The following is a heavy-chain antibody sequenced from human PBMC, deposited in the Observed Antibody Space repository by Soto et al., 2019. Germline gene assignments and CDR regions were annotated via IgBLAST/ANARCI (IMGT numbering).Heavy chain of an antibody. CDR2: IYSGETT. Sequence: GGSLRLSCAASGFNVNSDYMNWVRQTPGKGLEWVASIYSGETTYYADSVRGRFTISSDKSKNTLYFQLSSLRIEDTAAYYCTRDGRGLGRLSLFEYWGQGVLVTSPQ. CDR1: GFNVNSDY. J-gene: IGHJ4*02. CDR3: TRDGRGLGRLSLFEY. D-gene: IGHD2-21*02. V-gene: IGHV3-53*01.